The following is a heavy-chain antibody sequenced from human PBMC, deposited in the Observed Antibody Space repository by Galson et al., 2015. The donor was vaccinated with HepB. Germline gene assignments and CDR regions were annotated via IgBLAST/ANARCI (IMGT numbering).Heavy chain of an antibody. CDR1: GYTFTSYA. D-gene: IGHD3-22*01. J-gene: IGHJ4*02. Sequence: SVKVSCKASGYTFTSYAMNWVRQAPGQGLEWMGWINTNTGNPTYAQGFTGRFVFSLDTSVSTAYLQISSLKAEDTAVYYCARDPDNYDSNAGFDYWGQGTLVTVSS. CDR2: INTNTGNP. V-gene: IGHV7-4-1*02. CDR3: ARDPDNYDSNAGFDY.